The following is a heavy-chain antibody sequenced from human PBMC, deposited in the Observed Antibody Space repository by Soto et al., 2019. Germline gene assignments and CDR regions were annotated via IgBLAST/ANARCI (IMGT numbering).Heavy chain of an antibody. CDR1: GDSVSSTSAA. Sequence: SQTLSLTCAISGDSVSSTSAAWSWIRQSPSRGLEWLGRTYYRSKWYSDYAVSVKSRITINPDTSKNQFSLQLNSVTPEDTAVYYCARGSYYSSCRPYYYGMDVWGQGTTVTVSS. CDR2: TYYRSKWYS. J-gene: IGHJ6*02. V-gene: IGHV6-1*01. D-gene: IGHD2-15*01. CDR3: ARGSYYSSCRPYYYGMDV.